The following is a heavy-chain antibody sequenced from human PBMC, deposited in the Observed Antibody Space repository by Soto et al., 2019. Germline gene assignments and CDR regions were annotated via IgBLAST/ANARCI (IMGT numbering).Heavy chain of an antibody. CDR1: GFSLSTSGLG. CDR2: IYWNDDK. CDR3: SHRPSGWYLFDY. J-gene: IGHJ4*02. Sequence: QITLKESGPTLVRPTQTLTLTCTFSGFSLSTSGLGVGWIRQPPGKALEWLALIYWNDDKRYSPSLKARLTITTDTSKTQVVLTMTKMDPVDTATYYCSHRPSGWYLFDYWGQGTLFTVSS. V-gene: IGHV2-5*01. D-gene: IGHD6-19*01.